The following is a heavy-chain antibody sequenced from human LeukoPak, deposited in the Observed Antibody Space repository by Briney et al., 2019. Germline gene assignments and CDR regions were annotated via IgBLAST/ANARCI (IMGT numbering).Heavy chain of an antibody. J-gene: IGHJ5*02. V-gene: IGHV3-7*01. D-gene: IGHD3-10*01. CDR3: ARSARYYYGSGSYYRGPSNWFDP. CDR1: GLPFSSYW. CDR2: IKQDGSEK. Sequence: PGGSLRLSCAASGLPFSSYWMGWVRQAPGKGLEWVANIKQDGSEKYYVDSVKGRFTISRDNAKNSLYLQMNSLRAEDTAVYYCARSARYYYGSGSYYRGPSNWFDPWGQGTLVTVSS.